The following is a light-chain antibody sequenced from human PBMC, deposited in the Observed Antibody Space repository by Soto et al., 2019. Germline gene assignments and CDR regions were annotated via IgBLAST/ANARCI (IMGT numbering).Light chain of an antibody. CDR2: GAS. Sequence: EIVLTQSPGTLSVSPGERATLSCRASQSVSSKLAWYQQKPGQAPRLLFYGASTGATGIPARFSGSGSETEFTLSISSLQSEDFAVYYYQHYNNWPGTFGQGTKVDVK. J-gene: IGKJ1*01. CDR1: QSVSSK. V-gene: IGKV3-15*01. CDR3: QHYNNWPGT.